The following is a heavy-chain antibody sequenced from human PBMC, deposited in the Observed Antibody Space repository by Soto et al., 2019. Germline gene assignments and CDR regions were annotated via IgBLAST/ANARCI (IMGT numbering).Heavy chain of an antibody. CDR3: IHSRCGGDCLRSYSSHYYYGLDV. V-gene: IGHV2-5*02. CDR1: GFSLNTGGLG. J-gene: IGHJ6*02. D-gene: IGHD2-21*02. CDR2: IYWDDDK. Sequence: QITLKESGPTLVKPTQTLTLTCSVSGFSLNTGGLGVGWIRQPPGKALEWLALIYWDDDKRYSPSLRNRLSISKEPSNNLVVFTITNMDPVDTATYYCIHSRCGGDCLRSYSSHYYYGLDVWGQGTTVTVSS.